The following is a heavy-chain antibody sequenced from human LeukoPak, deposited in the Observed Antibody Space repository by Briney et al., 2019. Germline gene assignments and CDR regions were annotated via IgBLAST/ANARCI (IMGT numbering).Heavy chain of an antibody. CDR1: GFTFDDYA. CDR2: ISWNSGSI. Sequence: GGSLRLSCAASGFTFDDYAMHWVRHAPGRGLEWVSGISWNSGSIGYADSVKGRFTISRDNAKNSLYLQMNSLRAEDMALYYCAKDASGYPRSPFDYWGQGTLVTVSS. D-gene: IGHD3-9*01. CDR3: AKDASGYPRSPFDY. J-gene: IGHJ4*02. V-gene: IGHV3-9*03.